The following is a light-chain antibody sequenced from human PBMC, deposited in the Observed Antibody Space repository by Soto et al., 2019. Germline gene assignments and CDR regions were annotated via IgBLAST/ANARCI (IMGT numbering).Light chain of an antibody. V-gene: IGKV1-39*01. J-gene: IGKJ2*01. CDR3: QQSYRSPYT. Sequence: IQMTQSPSSLSASVGDSVTVTCRASQSINIYLNWYQQKPGKAPTLLIYGASSLQSGVPSRFTGGGSRTGFTLTISSLQPEDFATYYCQQSYRSPYTFGQGTKLEIK. CDR1: QSINIY. CDR2: GAS.